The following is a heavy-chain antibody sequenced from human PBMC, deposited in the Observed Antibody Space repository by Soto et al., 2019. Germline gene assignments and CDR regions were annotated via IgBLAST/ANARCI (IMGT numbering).Heavy chain of an antibody. Sequence: ASVKVSCKASGGTFSSYTISWVRQAPGQGLEWMGRIIPILGIANYAQKFQGRVTITADKSTSTAYMELSSLRSEDTAVYYCAREVALTGYYGAMDVWGQGTTVTVSS. D-gene: IGHD3-9*01. V-gene: IGHV1-69*04. J-gene: IGHJ6*02. CDR3: AREVALTGYYGAMDV. CDR1: GGTFSSYT. CDR2: IIPILGIA.